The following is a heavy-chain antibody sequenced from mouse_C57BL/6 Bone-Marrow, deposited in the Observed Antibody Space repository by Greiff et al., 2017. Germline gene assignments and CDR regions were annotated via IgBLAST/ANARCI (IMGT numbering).Heavy chain of an antibody. V-gene: IGHV1-69*01. CDR1: GYTFTSYW. Sequence: QVQLQQPGAELVMPGASVKLSCKASGYTFTSYWMHWVKQRPGQGLEWIGEIDPSDSYTNYNQKFKGKSTLTVDKSSSTAYMQLSSLTSEDSAVYYCAREAQDTLGAMDYWGQGTSVTVSS. CDR2: IDPSDSYT. D-gene: IGHD3-2*02. J-gene: IGHJ4*01. CDR3: AREAQDTLGAMDY.